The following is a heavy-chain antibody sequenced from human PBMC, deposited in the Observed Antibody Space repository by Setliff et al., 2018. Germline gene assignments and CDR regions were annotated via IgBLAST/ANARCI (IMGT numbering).Heavy chain of an antibody. CDR3: ARWRVRDSGYYPRLSYMDV. J-gene: IGHJ6*03. CDR1: GGSISSGTYY. D-gene: IGHD3-22*01. CDR2: IYTTGST. Sequence: SETLSLTCTVSGGSISSGTYYWSWIRQPAGKGLEWIGHIYTTGSTNYNPSLKSRVTISLDTSKNQFSLELSSVTAADTAVYYCARWRVRDSGYYPRLSYMDVWGKGTTVTVSS. V-gene: IGHV4-61*09.